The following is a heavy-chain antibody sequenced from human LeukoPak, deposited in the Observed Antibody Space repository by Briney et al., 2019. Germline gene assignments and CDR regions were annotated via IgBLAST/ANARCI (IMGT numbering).Heavy chain of an antibody. Sequence: GGSLRLSCAASGFTFSNAWMTWVRQAPGKGLEWIGRIYSIPAGGTTDYAAPVKGRFTIPRDDSKNTLYLQMNSLRAEDTAVYYCAREESTDAFDIWGQGTMVTVSS. CDR2: IYSIPAGGTT. D-gene: IGHD3-10*01. CDR1: GFTFSNAW. V-gene: IGHV3-15*01. CDR3: AREESTDAFDI. J-gene: IGHJ3*02.